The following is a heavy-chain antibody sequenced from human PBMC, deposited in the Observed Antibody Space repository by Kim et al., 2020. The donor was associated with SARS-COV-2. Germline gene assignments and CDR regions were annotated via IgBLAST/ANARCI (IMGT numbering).Heavy chain of an antibody. CDR2: IYTPGST. CDR3: ATGSDSKKMRY. V-gene: IGHV3-53*01. CDR1: SFSVNSYH. J-gene: IGHJ4*02. D-gene: IGHD2-21*02. Sequence: GGSLRLSCAVSSFSVNSYHMTWARQAPGKGLEWVSVIYTPGSTDHADSDYADTVKGRFTISRDDSKNMLYLQMNSLRADDTAIYYCATGSDSKKMRYWGQGTLVTVSS.